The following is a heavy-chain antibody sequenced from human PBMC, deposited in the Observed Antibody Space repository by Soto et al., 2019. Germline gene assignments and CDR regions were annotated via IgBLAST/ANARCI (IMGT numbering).Heavy chain of an antibody. CDR3: ARDGDIEGGPPPKNYAMDV. D-gene: IGHD5-12*01. Sequence: QVRLVESGGGVVQPGRSLRLSCAASGFTFRNFGFHWVRQAPGKGLAWVALVWYDGTNKYYAESLKGRVSISRDNSKNTLYLEMKSLRAEDTAVYYCARDGDIEGGPPPKNYAMDVWGQGTTVTVSS. J-gene: IGHJ6*02. V-gene: IGHV3-33*08. CDR1: GFTFRNFG. CDR2: VWYDGTNK.